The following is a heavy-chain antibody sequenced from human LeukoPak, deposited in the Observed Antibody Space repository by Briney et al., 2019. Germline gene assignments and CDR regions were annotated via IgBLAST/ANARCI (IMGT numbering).Heavy chain of an antibody. D-gene: IGHD3-22*01. CDR3: AKTGYYDSSGYYYNDY. CDR2: ISGSGGST. V-gene: IGHV3-23*01. CDR1: GFTFRSYA. Sequence: GGSLRLSCAASGFTFRSYAVSWVRQAPGKGLEWVSAISGSGGSTYYADSVKGRFTISRDNSKNTLYLQMNSLRAEDTAVYYCAKTGYYDSSGYYYNDYWGQGTLVTVPS. J-gene: IGHJ4*02.